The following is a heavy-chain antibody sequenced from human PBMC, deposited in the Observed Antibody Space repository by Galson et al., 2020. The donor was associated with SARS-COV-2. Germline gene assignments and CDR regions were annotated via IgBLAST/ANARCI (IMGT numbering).Heavy chain of an antibody. CDR2: MSYDGSNK. CDR1: GFVLSTFG. D-gene: IGHD2-2*01. CDR3: AKDRYIAVVPAAGGMDV. Sequence: LSLTCAGSGFVLSTFGMHWVRPAPGKGLVWVAVMSYDGSNKYYSDSVKGRFTIPRDNSKSTVYLQMDSLRVEDTAVYFCAKDRYIAVVPAAGGMDVWGQGTTVTVSS. J-gene: IGHJ6*02. V-gene: IGHV3-30*18.